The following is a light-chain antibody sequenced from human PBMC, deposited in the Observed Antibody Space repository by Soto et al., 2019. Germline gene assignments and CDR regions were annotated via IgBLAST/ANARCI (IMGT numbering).Light chain of an antibody. V-gene: IGLV1-40*01. CDR1: SSNIGAGYD. J-gene: IGLJ1*01. Sequence: QTVVTQPPSGSGAPGQRVTISCTGSSSNIGAGYDVHWYQQLPGTAPKLLIYGNSNRPSGVPDRFSGSKSGTSASLAITGLQAEDEADYYCQSYDSSLSGLVFGTGTKLTLL. CDR3: QSYDSSLSGLV. CDR2: GNS.